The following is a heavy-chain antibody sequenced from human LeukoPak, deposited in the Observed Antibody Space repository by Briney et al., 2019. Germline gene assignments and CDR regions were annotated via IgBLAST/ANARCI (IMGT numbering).Heavy chain of an antibody. D-gene: IGHD6-19*01. CDR1: VGSFSGYY. CDR2: INHSGST. V-gene: IGHV4-34*01. J-gene: IGHJ4*02. Sequence: SETLSLTCAVYVGSFSGYYWSWIRQPPGKGLEWMGEINHSGSTNYNPSLKSRVTISVDTSKNQFSLKLSSVTAADTAVYYSARDVRSRWLVPRGFDYWGQGTLVTVS. CDR3: ARDVRSRWLVPRGFDY.